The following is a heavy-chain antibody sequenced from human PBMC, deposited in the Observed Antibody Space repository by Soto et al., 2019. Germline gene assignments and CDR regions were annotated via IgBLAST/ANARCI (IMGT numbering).Heavy chain of an antibody. J-gene: IGHJ6*02. CDR3: ARYIPGGRYYGMDV. CDR1: GFTFSSYA. CDR2: IGESGTPT. Sequence: GGSLRLSCAASGFTFSSYAMKWVRQAPGKGLEWVSLIGESGTPTYYADSVKGRFTISRDNSGNTLYLEMYSLRAEVTAVYYCARYIPGGRYYGMDVWGQGTTVTVSS. D-gene: IGHD2-2*01. V-gene: IGHV3-23*01.